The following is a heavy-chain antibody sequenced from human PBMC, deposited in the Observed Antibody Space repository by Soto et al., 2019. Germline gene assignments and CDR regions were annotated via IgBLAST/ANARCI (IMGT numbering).Heavy chain of an antibody. CDR1: GGTFSSYA. Sequence: QVQLVQSGAEVKKPGSSVKVSCKASGGTFSSYAISWVRHAPGQVLEWMGGIIPIVGTANYAQKFQGRVTITADESTSTAYMELSSLRAEDTAGYCCERDGGSYDSSDYWVQGTLVTVSS. J-gene: IGHJ4*02. CDR3: ERDGGSYDSSDY. CDR2: IIPIVGTA. V-gene: IGHV1-69*01. D-gene: IGHD1-26*01.